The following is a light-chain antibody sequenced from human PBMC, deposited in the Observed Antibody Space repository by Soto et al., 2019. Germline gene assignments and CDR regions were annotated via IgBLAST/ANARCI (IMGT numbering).Light chain of an antibody. CDR1: QTIDNN. CDR3: QQYNSWPQT. CDR2: RAS. Sequence: EILLTQSPGTLSASPGERATLSCRTSQTIDNNLAWYQQKPGQAPRLLSYRASTRATGTPARFSGSGSGTEFTLTISSLQPEDFAVYSCQQYNSWPQTFGQGTKLEIK. V-gene: IGKV3-15*01. J-gene: IGKJ2*01.